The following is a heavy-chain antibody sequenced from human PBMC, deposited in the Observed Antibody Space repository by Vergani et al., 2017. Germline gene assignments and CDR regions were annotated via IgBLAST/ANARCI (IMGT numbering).Heavy chain of an antibody. CDR2: ISNGGGDI. CDR1: GFTFDTYT. J-gene: IGHJ1*01. CDR3: TTAWGLYYLHGEYFQY. V-gene: IGHV3-23*01. Sequence: EVQLLESGGGLVQPGGSRRLSCAGAGFTFDTYTMAYVRQAPGKGLEWVATISNGGGDIFYADSVKGRFTISRDNSKNTLFLQMNSLKDEDTAVYYCTTAWGLYYLHGEYFQYWGRGTLVSVSS. D-gene: IGHD3-10*01.